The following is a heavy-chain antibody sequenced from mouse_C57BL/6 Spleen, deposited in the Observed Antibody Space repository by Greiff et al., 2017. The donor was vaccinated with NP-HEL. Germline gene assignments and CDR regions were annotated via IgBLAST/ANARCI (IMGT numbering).Heavy chain of an antibody. CDR1: GYTFTSYW. V-gene: IGHV1-52*01. J-gene: IGHJ4*01. CDR2: IDPSDSET. D-gene: IGHD3-1*01. CDR3: ARSRDYAMDY. Sequence: VQLQQPGAELVRPGSSVKLSCKASGYTFTSYWMHWVKQRPIQGLEWIGNIDPSDSETHYNQKFKDKATLTVDKSSSTAYMQLSSLTSEDSAVYYGARSRDYAMDYWGQGTSVTVSS.